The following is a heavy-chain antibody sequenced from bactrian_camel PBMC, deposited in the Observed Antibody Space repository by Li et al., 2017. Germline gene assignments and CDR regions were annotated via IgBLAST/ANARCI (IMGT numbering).Heavy chain of an antibody. CDR1: GYSRGC. Sequence: HVQLVESGGGSVQAGGSLRLSCAASGYSRGCMGWFRQVQGKERDGRPIMHDSVKGRFAISKDSAKRILYLQMNDLVPEDTATYYCAAAPTSLCTLSASFPDWGQGTQVTVS. D-gene: IGHD3*01. V-gene: IGHV3-3*01. CDR2: GRP. J-gene: IGHJ4*01. CDR3: AAAPTSLCTLSASFPD.